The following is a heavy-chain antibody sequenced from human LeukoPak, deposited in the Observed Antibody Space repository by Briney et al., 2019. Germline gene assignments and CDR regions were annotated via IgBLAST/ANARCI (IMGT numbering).Heavy chain of an antibody. D-gene: IGHD2/OR15-2a*01. CDR1: GYTFTGYY. J-gene: IGHJ3*02. CDR3: ARDSPIMGTFYAFDI. Sequence: ASVKVSCKASGYTFTGYYLHWVRQAPGPGPEWMGEMNPNMGGTNYAQKFQGRVTMTRDTSISTAYMELTRLRSDDTALYYCARDSPIMGTFYAFDIWGQGTLVTVSS. V-gene: IGHV1-2*02. CDR2: MNPNMGGT.